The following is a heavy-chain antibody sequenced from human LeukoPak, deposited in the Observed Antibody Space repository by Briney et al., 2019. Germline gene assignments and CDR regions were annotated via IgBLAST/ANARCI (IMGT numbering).Heavy chain of an antibody. CDR2: ISSSGGST. CDR3: AKGGAQV. Sequence: PGGSLRLSRAASGFTFSSDAMRWVRDAPGKGLEWGSAISSSGGSTYSADPARGRFIIPRDSSKNTLYLQMNSLRAEDTAVYYCAKGGAQVGGQGTLVTVSS. J-gene: IGHJ4*02. V-gene: IGHV3-23*01. D-gene: IGHD1-26*01. CDR1: GFTFSSDA.